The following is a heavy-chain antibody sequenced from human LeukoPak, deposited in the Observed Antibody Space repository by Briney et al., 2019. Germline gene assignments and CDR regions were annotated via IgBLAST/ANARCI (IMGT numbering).Heavy chain of an antibody. Sequence: NPSETLSLTCTVSGGSISSSSYYWGWIRQPPGKGLEWIGSMYYSGSTYYNPSLKSRVTISVDTSKNQFSLKLSSVTAADTAVYYCARDSMVRGVIITKPLDYWGQGTLVTVSS. CDR2: MYYSGST. D-gene: IGHD3-10*01. J-gene: IGHJ4*02. CDR3: ARDSMVRGVIITKPLDY. V-gene: IGHV4-39*01. CDR1: GGSISSSSYY.